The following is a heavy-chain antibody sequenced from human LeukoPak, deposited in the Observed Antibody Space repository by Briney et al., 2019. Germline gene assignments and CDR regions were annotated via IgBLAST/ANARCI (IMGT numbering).Heavy chain of an antibody. CDR3: ARDRYAYSGSSSGFDY. CDR2: IKQDGSEK. CDR1: GFTFTGYC. V-gene: IGHV3-7*01. Sequence: PGGSLRLSCAASGFTFTGYCMSWVRQAPGKGLEWVANIKQDGSEKYYVDSVKGRFTISRDNAKNSLYLQMNSLRAEDTAVYYCARDRYAYSGSSSGFDYWGQGTLVTVSS. J-gene: IGHJ4*02. D-gene: IGHD1-26*01.